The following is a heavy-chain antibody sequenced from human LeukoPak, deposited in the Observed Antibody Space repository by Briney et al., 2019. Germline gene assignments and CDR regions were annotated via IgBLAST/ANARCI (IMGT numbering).Heavy chain of an antibody. CDR2: ISDSGGST. V-gene: IGHV3-23*01. CDR1: GFTFSSYA. CDR3: ATTYYYDSSGY. D-gene: IGHD3-22*01. Sequence: GGSLRLSCAASGFTFSSYAMSWVRQAPGKRLEWVSAISDSGGSTYYADSVKGRFTISRDNFKNTLYLQMNSLRAEDTAVYYCATTYYYDSSGYWGQGTLVTVSS. J-gene: IGHJ4*02.